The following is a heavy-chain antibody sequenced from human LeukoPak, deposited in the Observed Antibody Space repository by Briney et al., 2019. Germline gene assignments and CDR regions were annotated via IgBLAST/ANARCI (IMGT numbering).Heavy chain of an antibody. Sequence: ASVKVSCKASGYTFTGYYMHWVRQAPGQGLEWMGWINPNSGGTNYAQKFQGRVTMTRDTSISTAYMELSRLRSDDTAVYYCARPIGSGSFPTSDPWGQGTLVTVSS. CDR1: GYTFTGYY. CDR2: INPNSGGT. D-gene: IGHD3-10*01. CDR3: ARPIGSGSFPTSDP. J-gene: IGHJ5*02. V-gene: IGHV1-2*02.